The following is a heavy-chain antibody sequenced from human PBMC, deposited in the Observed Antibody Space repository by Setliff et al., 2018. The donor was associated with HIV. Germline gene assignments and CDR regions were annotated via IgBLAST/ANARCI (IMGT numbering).Heavy chain of an antibody. CDR3: ARGGDWDYNYYKDV. Sequence: PSQTLSLTCAISGDSVSSNTAAWNWIRQSPSRGLEWLGRTYYRSKWSNDYAVSVKSRITINPDTSKNQFPLQLNSVTPEDTAVYFCARGGDWDYNYYKDVWDKGTTVTVSS. D-gene: IGHD3-16*01. CDR1: GDSVSSNTAA. CDR2: TYYRSKWSN. V-gene: IGHV6-1*01. J-gene: IGHJ6*03.